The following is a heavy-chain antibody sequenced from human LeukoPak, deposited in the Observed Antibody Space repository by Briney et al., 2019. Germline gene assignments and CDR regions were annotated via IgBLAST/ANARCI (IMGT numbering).Heavy chain of an antibody. Sequence: GASVKVSCKASGGTFSSYAISWVRQAPGQGLEWMGRIIPILGIANYAQKFQGRVTITADKSTSTAYMELSSLRSEDTAVYYCARDVDYYDSSGYYYWGQGTLVTVSS. V-gene: IGHV1-69*04. CDR2: IIPILGIA. D-gene: IGHD3-22*01. J-gene: IGHJ4*02. CDR1: GGTFSSYA. CDR3: ARDVDYYDSSGYYY.